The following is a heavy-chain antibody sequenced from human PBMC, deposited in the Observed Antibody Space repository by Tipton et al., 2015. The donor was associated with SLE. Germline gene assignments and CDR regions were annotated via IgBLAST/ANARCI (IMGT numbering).Heavy chain of an antibody. V-gene: IGHV3-9*01. CDR3: AKATSAIHFHGMDV. CDR2: ISWDGDDI. Sequence: SLRLSCAASGFTFDDYAMHWVRQTPGKGLEWVSGISWDGDDIGYADSVKGRFTISRDSAKNSLYLQMNSLRTEDTAVYYCAKATSAIHFHGMDVWGQGTPVTVSS. CDR1: GFTFDDYA. J-gene: IGHJ6*02.